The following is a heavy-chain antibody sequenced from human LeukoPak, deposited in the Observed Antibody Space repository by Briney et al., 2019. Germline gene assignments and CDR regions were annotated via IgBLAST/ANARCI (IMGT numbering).Heavy chain of an antibody. V-gene: IGHV1-18*01. J-gene: IGHJ4*02. CDR2: ISAYNGNT. CDR3: ARLPRHIVVVTAIYYFDY. Sequence: GASVTVSCKASGYTFTSYGISWVRQAPGQGLEWMGWISAYNGNTNYAQKLQGRVTMTTDTSTSTAYMELRSLRSDDTAVYYCARLPRHIVVVTAIYYFDYWGQGTLVTVSS. CDR1: GYTFTSYG. D-gene: IGHD2-21*02.